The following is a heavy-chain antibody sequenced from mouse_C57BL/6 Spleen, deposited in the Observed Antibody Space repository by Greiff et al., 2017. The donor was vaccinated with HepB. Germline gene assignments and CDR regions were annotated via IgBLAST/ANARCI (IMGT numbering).Heavy chain of an antibody. J-gene: IGHJ2*01. CDR2: IDPETGGT. V-gene: IGHV1-15*01. CDR1: GYTFTDYE. CDR3: TRWGIDY. Sequence: QVQLKESGAELVRPGASVTLSCKASGYTFTDYEMHWVKQTPVHGLEWIGAIDPETGGTAYNQKFKGKAILTADKSSSTAYMELRSLTSEGSAVYYCTRWGIDYWGQGTTLTVSS.